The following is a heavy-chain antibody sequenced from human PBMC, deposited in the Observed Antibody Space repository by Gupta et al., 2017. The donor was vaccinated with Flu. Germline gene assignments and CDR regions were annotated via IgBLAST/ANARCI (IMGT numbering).Heavy chain of an antibody. CDR3: ARERRNVSGTTGGEYYFDY. CDR1: GYTFTSYG. D-gene: IGHD1-7*01. CDR2: ISAYNGNT. J-gene: IGHJ4*02. Sequence: QVQLVQSGAEVKKPGASVKVSCKASGYTFTSYGISWVRQAPGQGLEWMGWISAYNGNTNYAQKLQGRVTMTTDTSTSTAYMELRSLRSDDTAVYXCARERRNVSGTTGGEYYFDYWGQGTLVTVSS. V-gene: IGHV1-18*01.